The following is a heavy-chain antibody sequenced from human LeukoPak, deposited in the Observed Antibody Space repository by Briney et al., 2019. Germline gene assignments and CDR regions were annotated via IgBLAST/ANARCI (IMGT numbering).Heavy chain of an antibody. J-gene: IGHJ4*02. Sequence: GGSLRLSCAASGFTFSSYAMHWVRQAPGKGLEWVAVISYDGSNKYYADSVKGRFTISRDNSKNTLYLQMNSLRAEDTAVYYCARYEIFDYWGQGTLVTVSS. CDR2: ISYDGSNK. V-gene: IGHV3-30*04. D-gene: IGHD3-16*01. CDR3: ARYEIFDY. CDR1: GFTFSSYA.